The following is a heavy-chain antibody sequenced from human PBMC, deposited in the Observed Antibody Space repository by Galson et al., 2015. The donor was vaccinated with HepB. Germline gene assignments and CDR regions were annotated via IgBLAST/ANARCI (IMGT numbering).Heavy chain of an antibody. J-gene: IGHJ4*02. CDR1: GFTFSSYA. V-gene: IGHV3-30-3*01. Sequence: SLRLSCAASGFTFSSYAMHWVRQAPGKGLEWVAVISYDGSNKYYADSVKGRFTISRDNSKNTLYLQMNSLRAEDTAVYYCARAALVGATSFDYWGQGTLVTVSS. D-gene: IGHD1-26*01. CDR2: ISYDGSNK. CDR3: ARAALVGATSFDY.